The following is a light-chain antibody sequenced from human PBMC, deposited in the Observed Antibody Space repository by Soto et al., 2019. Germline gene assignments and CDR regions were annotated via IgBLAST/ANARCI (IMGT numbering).Light chain of an antibody. CDR2: GAS. V-gene: IGKV3-15*01. Sequence: EIVMTQSPATLSVSPGEGATLPCRASQSVSSDLAWYQQKPGQAPRLLIYGASTRATGIPARFSGSGSGTDFTLAISSLQSEDFAIYYCHQYNNWPPYTFGQGTKVDIK. CDR3: HQYNNWPPYT. CDR1: QSVSSD. J-gene: IGKJ2*01.